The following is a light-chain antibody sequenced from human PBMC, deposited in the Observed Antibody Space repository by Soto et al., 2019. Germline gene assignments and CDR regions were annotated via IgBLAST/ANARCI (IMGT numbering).Light chain of an antibody. V-gene: IGLV2-8*01. CDR3: QVWDSSTSVV. J-gene: IGLJ2*01. CDR2: EVT. CDR1: SSDVGGYNY. Sequence: QSALTQPPSASGSPGQSVTISCTGTSSDVGGYNYVSWYQQHPGRAPKLMIFEVTKRPSGVPDRFSGSKSGNTASLTVSGLQAEDEADYYCQVWDSSTSVVFGGGTKVTVL.